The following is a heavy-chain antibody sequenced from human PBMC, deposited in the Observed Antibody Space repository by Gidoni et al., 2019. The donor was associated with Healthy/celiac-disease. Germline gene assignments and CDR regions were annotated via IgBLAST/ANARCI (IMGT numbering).Heavy chain of an antibody. CDR3: ARGGLRFLEWSRYYFDD. D-gene: IGHD3-3*01. CDR1: GFTFSSYS. V-gene: IGHV3-21*01. J-gene: IGHJ4*02. Sequence: EVQLVESGGGMVKPGGSLRLPCAASGFTFSSYSMNWVRQAPGKGLEWVSSISSSSSYIYYADSVKGRFTISRDNAKNSLYLQMNSLRAEDTAVYYCARGGLRFLEWSRYYFDDWGQGTLVTVSS. CDR2: ISSSSSYI.